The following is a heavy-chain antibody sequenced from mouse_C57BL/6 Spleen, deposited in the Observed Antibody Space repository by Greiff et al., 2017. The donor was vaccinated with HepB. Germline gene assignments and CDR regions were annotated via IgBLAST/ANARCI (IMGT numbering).Heavy chain of an antibody. D-gene: IGHD1-1*01. Sequence: QVQLKQSGPELVKPGASVKISCKASGYAFSSSWMNWVKQRPGKGLEWIGRIYPGDGDTNYNGKFKGKATLTADKSSSTAYMQLSSLTSEDSAVYFCARYPYYGSSPIYAMDYWGQGTSVTVSS. CDR2: IYPGDGDT. CDR3: ARYPYYGSSPIYAMDY. V-gene: IGHV1-82*01. J-gene: IGHJ4*01. CDR1: GYAFSSSW.